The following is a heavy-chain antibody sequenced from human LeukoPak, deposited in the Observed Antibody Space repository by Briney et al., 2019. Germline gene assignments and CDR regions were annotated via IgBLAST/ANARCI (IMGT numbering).Heavy chain of an antibody. CDR3: ARDGAVTNGRYFDY. CDR2: ISSSSSYI. V-gene: IGHV3-21*01. J-gene: IGHJ4*02. CDR1: GFTFSTYS. D-gene: IGHD4-17*01. Sequence: PGGSLRLSCADSGFTFSTYSMNWVRQAPGKGLEWVSSISSSSSYIYYGDSVKGRFTISRDNAKNSLYLQMNSLRAEDTAVYYCARDGAVTNGRYFDYWGQGTLVTVSS.